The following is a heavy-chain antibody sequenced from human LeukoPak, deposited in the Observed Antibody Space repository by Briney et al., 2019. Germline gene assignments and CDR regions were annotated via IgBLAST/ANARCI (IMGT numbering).Heavy chain of an antibody. CDR1: GYTFTSYG. V-gene: IGHV1-18*01. D-gene: IGHD2-15*01. Sequence: GASVTVSCTASGYTFTSYGISWVRQAPGQGLEWMGWISAYNGNTNNAQKLQGRVTMTTDTSTSTAYMELRSLRSDDTAVYYCARVGAYCSGGSCYLDYWGQGTLVTVSS. J-gene: IGHJ4*02. CDR3: ARVGAYCSGGSCYLDY. CDR2: ISAYNGNT.